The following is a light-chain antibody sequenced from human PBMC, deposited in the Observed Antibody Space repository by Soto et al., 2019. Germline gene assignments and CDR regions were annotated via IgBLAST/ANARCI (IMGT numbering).Light chain of an antibody. V-gene: IGLV2-14*01. Sequence: QSALTQPASVSGSPGQSITISCTGTSSDVGGYNYVSWYQQHPGKAPKFMIYDVSNRPSGVSNRFSGSKSGNTASLTISGLQAEDEADYYCSSYTSRSNVVFGGGTKVTVL. J-gene: IGLJ2*01. CDR3: SSYTSRSNVV. CDR2: DVS. CDR1: SSDVGGYNY.